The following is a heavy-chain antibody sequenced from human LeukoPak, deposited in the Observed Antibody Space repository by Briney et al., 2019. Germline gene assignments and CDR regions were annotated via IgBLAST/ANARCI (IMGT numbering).Heavy chain of an antibody. CDR2: IYTSGST. CDR1: GGSISSGGYY. Sequence: SETLSLTCTASGGSISSGGYYWSWIRQPAGKGLEWIGRIYTSGSTNYNPSLKSRVTISVDTSKNQFSLKLSSVTAADTAVYYCARGRWYCSSTSCYTHWFDPWGQGTLVTVSS. CDR3: ARGRWYCSSTSCYTHWFDP. V-gene: IGHV4-61*02. D-gene: IGHD2-2*02. J-gene: IGHJ5*02.